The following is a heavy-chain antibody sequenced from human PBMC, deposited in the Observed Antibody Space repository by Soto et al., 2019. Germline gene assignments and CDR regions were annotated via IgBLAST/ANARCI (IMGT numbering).Heavy chain of an antibody. J-gene: IGHJ5*02. CDR1: GFTFDDYA. Sequence: GGSLRLSCAASGFTFDDYAMHWVRQAPGKGLEWVPGISWNSGSIGCADSVKGRFTISRDNAKNSLYLQMNSLRAEDTALYYCAKDPGRDGYNYGPWGQGTLVTVSS. D-gene: IGHD5-12*01. V-gene: IGHV3-9*01. CDR2: ISWNSGSI. CDR3: AKDPGRDGYNYGP.